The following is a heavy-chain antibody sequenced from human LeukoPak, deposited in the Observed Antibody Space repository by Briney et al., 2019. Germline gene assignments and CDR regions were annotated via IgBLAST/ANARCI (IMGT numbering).Heavy chain of an antibody. J-gene: IGHJ5*02. Sequence: GGSLRLSCAASGFTFSNYAMSWVRQAPGQGLEWVSTIGGNGYNTFYADSVKGRFTISRDNSKNTLYLQLNSLRAEDTAVCWCAKDPRLHWFDPWGQGTLVTVSS. CDR3: AKDPRLHWFDP. CDR1: GFTFSNYA. V-gene: IGHV3-23*01. D-gene: IGHD2-21*02. CDR2: IGGNGYNT.